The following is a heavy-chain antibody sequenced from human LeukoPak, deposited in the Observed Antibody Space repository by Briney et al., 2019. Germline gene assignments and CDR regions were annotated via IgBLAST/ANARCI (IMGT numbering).Heavy chain of an antibody. CDR2: VFYSGST. CDR3: AGYHAYGVTTPPLGY. Sequence: ASQTLSLTCTVSGGSISDAAYYWSWIRQHPGEGLEWIGYVFYSGSTSYNPSLKSRVTISLDSSRNQFSLKLSSVTAADTAVYFCAGYHAYGVTTPPLGYWGQGTLVTVSS. D-gene: IGHD4-17*01. V-gene: IGHV4-30-4*01. CDR1: GGSISDAAYY. J-gene: IGHJ4*02.